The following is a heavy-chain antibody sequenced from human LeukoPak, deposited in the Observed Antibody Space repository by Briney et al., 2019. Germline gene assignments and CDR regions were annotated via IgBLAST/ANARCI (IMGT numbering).Heavy chain of an antibody. CDR3: ASVAHSSSWYSGY. V-gene: IGHV4-39*01. Sequence: PSETLSLTCTVSGGSFSSNNYYWGWIRQPPGKGLEWIGTIFYGGTTSYNPSLKSRVTISVDTSKNQFSLELSSVTAADTAVYYCASVAHSSSWYSGYWGQGTLVTVSS. CDR1: GGSFSSNNYY. J-gene: IGHJ4*02. D-gene: IGHD6-13*01. CDR2: IFYGGTT.